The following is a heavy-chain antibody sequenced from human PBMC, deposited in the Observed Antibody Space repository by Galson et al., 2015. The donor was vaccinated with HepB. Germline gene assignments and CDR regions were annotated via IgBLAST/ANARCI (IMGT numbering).Heavy chain of an antibody. CDR3: ARGCAAAGTLDY. CDR1: GFTFSSYG. J-gene: IGHJ4*02. D-gene: IGHD6-13*01. CDR2: IWYDGSNK. V-gene: IGHV3-33*01. Sequence: SLRLSCAASGFTFSSYGMHWVRQAPGKGLEWVAVIWYDGSNKYYADSVKGRFTISRDNSKNTLYLQMNSLRAEDTAVYYCARGCAAAGTLDYWVPGTLVTASS.